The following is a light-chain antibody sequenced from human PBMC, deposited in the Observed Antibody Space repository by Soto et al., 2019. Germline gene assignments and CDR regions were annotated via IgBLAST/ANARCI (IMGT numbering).Light chain of an antibody. V-gene: IGLV2-14*01. CDR3: SSYGSTSSRYV. CDR2: EVS. Sequence: QSALTQPASGSGSPGQSITISCTGTSSDVGGYHYVSWYQHHPGKAPKLMIYEVSNRPSGVSNRFSGSKSGNTASLTISGLQAEDEADYFCSSYGSTSSRYVFGTGTKLTLL. J-gene: IGLJ1*01. CDR1: SSDVGGYHY.